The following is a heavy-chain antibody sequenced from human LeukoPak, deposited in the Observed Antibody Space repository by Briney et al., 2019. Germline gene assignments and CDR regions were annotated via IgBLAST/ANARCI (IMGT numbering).Heavy chain of an antibody. V-gene: IGHV3-74*01. J-gene: IGHJ4*02. CDR2: IYTDGSST. Sequence: PGGSLRLSCAASGFTFSNYWMHWVRQAPGKGLVWVSRIYTDGSSTNYADSVKGRFTISRDNSKNTLYLQMNSLRAEDTAVYYCAKARGEQNGGSNYWGQGTQVIVSS. D-gene: IGHD2-15*01. CDR3: AKARGEQNGGSNY. CDR1: GFTFSNYW.